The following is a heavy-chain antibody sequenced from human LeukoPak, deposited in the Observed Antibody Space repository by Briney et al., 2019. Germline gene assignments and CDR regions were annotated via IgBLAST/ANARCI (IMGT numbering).Heavy chain of an antibody. J-gene: IGHJ4*02. CDR1: GGSISTYY. Sequence: ETLSLTCTVSGGSISTYYWSWIRQPPGKGLEWIGYIYYSGSTNYNPSLKSRVTMSLDTSKNQFSLNLGSVTAADTAVYYCARHVYDILTGYYNGFDNWGQGTLVTVSS. V-gene: IGHV4-59*08. CDR3: ARHVYDILTGYYNGFDN. CDR2: IYYSGST. D-gene: IGHD3-9*01.